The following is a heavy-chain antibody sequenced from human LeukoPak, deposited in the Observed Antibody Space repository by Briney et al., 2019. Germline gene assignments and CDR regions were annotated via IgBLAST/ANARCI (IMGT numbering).Heavy chain of an antibody. J-gene: IGHJ4*02. CDR3: ARGGTPNDYGDYDAPWAGDY. CDR2: INPSGGST. CDR1: GYTFTSYG. D-gene: IGHD4-17*01. V-gene: IGHV1-46*01. Sequence: VASVKVSCKASGYTFTSYGISWVRQAPGQGLEWMGIINPSGGSTSYAQKFQGRVTMTRDMSTSTVYMELSSLRSEDTAVYYCARGGTPNDYGDYDAPWAGDYWGQGTLVTVSS.